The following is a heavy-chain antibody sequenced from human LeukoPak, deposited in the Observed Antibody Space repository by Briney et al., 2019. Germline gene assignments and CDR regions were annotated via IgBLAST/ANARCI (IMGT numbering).Heavy chain of an antibody. CDR1: GFTFSSYV. CDR2: VSGSGGST. V-gene: IGHV3-23*01. J-gene: IGHJ4*02. D-gene: IGHD1-26*01. Sequence: GGSLRLSCAASGFTFSSYVMSWVRQAPGKGLEWVSAVSGSGGSTYSADSVKGRFTISRDNSKNMVYLQTSSLGAEDTAVYYCAPAGSWSSRPYFDYWGQGILVSVSS. CDR3: APAGSWSSRPYFDY.